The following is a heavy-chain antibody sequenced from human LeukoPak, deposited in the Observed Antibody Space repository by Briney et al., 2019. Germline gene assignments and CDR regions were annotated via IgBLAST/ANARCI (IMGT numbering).Heavy chain of an antibody. CDR2: INPNSGGT. D-gene: IGHD3-22*01. CDR3: ARDERYDSSGYPFDY. CDR1: GYTFTSYY. J-gene: IGHJ4*02. Sequence: ASVKVSCKASGYTFTSYYMHWVRQAPGQGLEWMGWINPNSGGTNYAQKFQGRVTMTRDTSISTAYIELSRLRSDDTAVYYCARDERYDSSGYPFDYWGQGTLVTVSP. V-gene: IGHV1-2*02.